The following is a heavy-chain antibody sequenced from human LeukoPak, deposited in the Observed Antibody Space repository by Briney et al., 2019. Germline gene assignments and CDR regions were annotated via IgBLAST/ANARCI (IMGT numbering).Heavy chain of an antibody. CDR1: GFTFSSYG. CDR2: ISGSGTDI. J-gene: IGHJ4*02. V-gene: IGHV3-48*04. Sequence: QPGGSLRLSCAASGFTFSSYGMHWVRQAPGKGLECLSYISGSGTDINYADSVRGRFTISRDNAKNLLYLQMNDLRLEDTAVYYCARTARHLDYWGQGTLVTVSS. CDR3: ARTARHLDY. D-gene: IGHD5-18*01.